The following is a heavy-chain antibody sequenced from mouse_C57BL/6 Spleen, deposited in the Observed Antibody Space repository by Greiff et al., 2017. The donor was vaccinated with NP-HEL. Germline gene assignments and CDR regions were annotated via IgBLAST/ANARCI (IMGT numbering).Heavy chain of an antibody. V-gene: IGHV1-59*01. CDR2: IDPSDSYT. D-gene: IGHD2-3*01. Sequence: QVQLQQPGAELVRPGTSVKLSCKASGYTFTSYWMHWVKQRPGQGLEWIGVIDPSDSYTNYNQKFKGKATLTVDTSSSTAYMQLSSLTSEDSAVYYCAREGGYYWFAYWGQGTLVTVSA. J-gene: IGHJ3*01. CDR1: GYTFTSYW. CDR3: AREGGYYWFAY.